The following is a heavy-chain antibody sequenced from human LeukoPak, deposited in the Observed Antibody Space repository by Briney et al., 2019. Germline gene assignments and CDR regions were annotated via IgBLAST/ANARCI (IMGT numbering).Heavy chain of an antibody. J-gene: IGHJ4*02. CDR1: GVTVGNNY. D-gene: IGHD6-19*01. Sequence: SGGSLRLSCAASGVTVGNNYMNWVRQAPGKGLEWVSLIYSGGTTHYADSVKGRFTNSRDNSKNTLYLQMNNLRVDDTAVYYCARDPPAVATNTYGWGQGTLVTVSA. CDR2: IYSGGTT. CDR3: ARDPPAVATNTYG. V-gene: IGHV3-66*01.